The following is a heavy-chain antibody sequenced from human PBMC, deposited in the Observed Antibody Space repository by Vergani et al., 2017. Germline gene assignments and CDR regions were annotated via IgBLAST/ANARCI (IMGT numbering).Heavy chain of an antibody. CDR3: ARALEVYSSNWIYFYYYMDV. Sequence: EVQLLESGGNLVQPGGSLRLSCAASGFTFTNFAMTWVRQAPGEGLEWVSYISSSGTTIYYADSVKGRFTISRDNAKNSLYLQMNSLRAEDTAVYYCARALEVYSSNWIYFYYYMDVWGKGTTVTVSS. V-gene: IGHV3-48*04. CDR2: ISSSGTTI. D-gene: IGHD6-13*01. CDR1: GFTFTNFA. J-gene: IGHJ6*03.